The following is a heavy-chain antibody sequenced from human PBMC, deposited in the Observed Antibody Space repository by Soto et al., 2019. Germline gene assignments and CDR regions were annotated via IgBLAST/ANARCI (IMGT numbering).Heavy chain of an antibody. CDR2: MNPNSGNT. Sequence: ASVKVSCKASGYTFTSYDINWVRQATGQGLEWMGWMNPNSGNTGYAQKFQGRVTMTRNTSISTAYMELSSLRSEDTAVYYCARGASHYDYVWGSYRYAVDYWGQGTLVTVSS. CDR3: ARGASHYDYVWGSYRYAVDY. D-gene: IGHD3-16*02. V-gene: IGHV1-8*01. CDR1: GYTFTSYD. J-gene: IGHJ4*02.